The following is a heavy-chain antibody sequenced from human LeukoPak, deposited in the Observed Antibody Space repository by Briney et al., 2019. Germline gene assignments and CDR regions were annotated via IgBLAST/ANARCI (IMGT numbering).Heavy chain of an antibody. V-gene: IGHV3-23*01. CDR2: ISGSGGST. J-gene: IGHJ4*02. D-gene: IGHD6-6*01. CDR3: ARVDQGEYSSSHFDY. CDR1: GFTFSSYA. Sequence: GGSLRLSCAASGFTFSSYAMSWVRQAPGKGLEWVSAISGSGGSTYYADSVKGRFTISRDNSKNTLYLQMNSLRAEDTAVYYCARVDQGEYSSSHFDYWGQGTLVTVSS.